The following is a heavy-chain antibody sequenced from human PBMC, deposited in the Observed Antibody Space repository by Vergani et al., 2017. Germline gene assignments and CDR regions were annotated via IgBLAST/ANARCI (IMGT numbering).Heavy chain of an antibody. CDR2: IYHSGST. CDR1: NDSVSNTFY. J-gene: IGHJ4*02. Sequence: QVQLQESGPGLVKPSETLSLTCTVSNDSVSNTFYYWGWIRQPPGKGLRWIGSIYHSGSTSYNPSLKSRVTISVDTSRNQFSLKLTSVTAADTAVYYCARHLNGASGSYRDFDSWGQGTLVTVSS. V-gene: IGHV4-38-2*02. CDR3: ARHLNGASGSYRDFDS. D-gene: IGHD3-10*01.